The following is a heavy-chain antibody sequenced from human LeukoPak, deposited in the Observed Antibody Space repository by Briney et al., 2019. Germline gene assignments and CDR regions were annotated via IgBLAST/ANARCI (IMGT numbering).Heavy chain of an antibody. D-gene: IGHD4-17*01. CDR3: ASALTTVTPHLHY. V-gene: IGHV3-74*01. Sequence: QPGGSLRLSCAASGFTFSDYWMHWVRQAPGKGLVWVSRIDTDGSSATYADSVKGRFTISRDNAKNTVYLQMNSLRVEDTGVYYCASALTTVTPHLHYWGQGTLVTVSS. CDR2: IDTDGSSA. J-gene: IGHJ4*02. CDR1: GFTFSDYW.